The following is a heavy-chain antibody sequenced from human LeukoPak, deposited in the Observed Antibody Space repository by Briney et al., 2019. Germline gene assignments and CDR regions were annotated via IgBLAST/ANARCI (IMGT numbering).Heavy chain of an antibody. V-gene: IGHV1-69*05. Sequence: SVKVSCKASGGTFSSYAISWVRQAPGQGLEWMGRIIPIFGTANYAQKFQGRVTITTDESTSTAYVELSSLRSEDTAVYYCASVVGGDGDFDYWGQGTLVTVSS. D-gene: IGHD2-15*01. CDR2: IIPIFGTA. CDR3: ASVVGGDGDFDY. J-gene: IGHJ4*02. CDR1: GGTFSSYA.